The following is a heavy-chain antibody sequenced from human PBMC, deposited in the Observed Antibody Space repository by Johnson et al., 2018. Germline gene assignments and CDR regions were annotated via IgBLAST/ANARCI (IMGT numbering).Heavy chain of an antibody. J-gene: IGHJ3*02. CDR3: ARHLGCSGGTCYGNDAFDI. Sequence: VQLVESGAEVKKPGESLKISCEGSGYIFTRYWIGWVRQMPGKGLEWMGIIYPGDSDTRYSPSFAGQVSLSVDKSISTAYLPWSSLKASDTAMYYCARHLGCSGGTCYGNDAFDIWGQGTMVTVSS. CDR1: GYIFTRYW. CDR2: IYPGDSDT. D-gene: IGHD2-15*01. V-gene: IGHV5-51*01.